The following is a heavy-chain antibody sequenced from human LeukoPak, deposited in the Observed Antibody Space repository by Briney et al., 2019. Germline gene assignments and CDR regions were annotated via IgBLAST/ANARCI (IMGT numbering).Heavy chain of an antibody. Sequence: ASVKVSCKASGYTLTDSYIYWVRQAPGQGLEWMGWINTNTGDTKYTQKFQGRVTMTRATSISTVYMEVSRLTSDDKAVYYCARVRRVGGILYGLDVWGQGTTVTVSS. J-gene: IGHJ6*02. D-gene: IGHD3-10*01. CDR3: ARVRRVGGILYGLDV. CDR1: GYTLTDSY. V-gene: IGHV1-2*02. CDR2: INTNTGDT.